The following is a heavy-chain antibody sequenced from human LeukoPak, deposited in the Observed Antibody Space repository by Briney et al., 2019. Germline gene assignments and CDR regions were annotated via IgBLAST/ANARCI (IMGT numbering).Heavy chain of an antibody. CDR2: INHSGST. D-gene: IGHD3-10*01. Sequence: SETLSLTCAVYGGSFSDYYWSWIRQPPGKGLEWIGEINHSGSTNYNPSLKSRVTISVDTSKNQFSLKLSSVTAADTAVYYCANWGRSEAALARGANWFDPWGQGTLVTVSS. J-gene: IGHJ5*02. V-gene: IGHV4-34*01. CDR1: GGSFSDYY. CDR3: ANWGRSEAALARGANWFDP.